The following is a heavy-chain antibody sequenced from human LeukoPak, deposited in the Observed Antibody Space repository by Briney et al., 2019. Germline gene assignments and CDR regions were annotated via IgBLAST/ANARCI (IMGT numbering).Heavy chain of an antibody. V-gene: IGHV3-7*01. D-gene: IGHD6-19*01. CDR3: ARDRDSSY. CDR2: IKQDGSEK. J-gene: IGHJ4*02. Sequence: GSLRLSCAASGFTFSNYWMTWVRQAPGKGLEWVANIKQDGSEKYYVDSVKGRVTISRDNAKNSLFLQMNSLRAEDTAVYYCARDRDSSYWGQGTLVTVSS. CDR1: GFTFSNYW.